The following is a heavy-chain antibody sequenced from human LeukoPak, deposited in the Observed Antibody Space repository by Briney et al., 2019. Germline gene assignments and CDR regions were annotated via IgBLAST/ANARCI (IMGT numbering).Heavy chain of an antibody. CDR2: IYSGGST. CDR1: EFTVSSNY. Sequence: GGSLRLFCAASEFTVSSNYMSWVRQAPGKGLEWVSVIYSGGSTYYPDSVKGRFTISRDNSKNTLYLQMNSLRAEDTAVYYCAKDDSSGYYHEDWYFDLWGRGTLVTVSS. CDR3: AKDDSSGYYHEDWYFDL. J-gene: IGHJ2*01. V-gene: IGHV3-53*01. D-gene: IGHD3-22*01.